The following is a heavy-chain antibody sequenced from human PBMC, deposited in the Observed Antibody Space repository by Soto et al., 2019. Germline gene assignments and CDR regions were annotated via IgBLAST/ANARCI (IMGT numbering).Heavy chain of an antibody. J-gene: IGHJ5*02. Sequence: GGSLRLSCAASGFTFSSYGMHWVRQAPGKGLEWVAVISYDGSNKYYADSVKGRFTISRDNSKNTLYLQMNSLRAEDTAVYYCAKDNWFDPWGQGTLVTVSS. CDR3: AKDNWFDP. V-gene: IGHV3-30*18. CDR2: ISYDGSNK. CDR1: GFTFSSYG.